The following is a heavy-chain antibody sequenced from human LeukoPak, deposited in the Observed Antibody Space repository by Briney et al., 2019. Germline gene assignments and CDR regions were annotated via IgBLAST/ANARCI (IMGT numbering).Heavy chain of an antibody. J-gene: IGHJ3*02. Sequence: GGSLRLSCAASGFTFSSYWMHWVRQAPGKGLVWVSRINSDGSSTSYADSVKGRFTISRDNAKNTLYPQMNSLRAEDTAVYYCARATVTTKNDAFDIWGQGTMVTVSS. CDR2: INSDGSST. D-gene: IGHD4-17*01. V-gene: IGHV3-74*01. CDR1: GFTFSSYW. CDR3: ARATVTTKNDAFDI.